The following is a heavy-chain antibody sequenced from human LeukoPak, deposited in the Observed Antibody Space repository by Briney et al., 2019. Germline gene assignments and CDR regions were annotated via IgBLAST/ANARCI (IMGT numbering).Heavy chain of an antibody. Sequence: PSETLSLTCTISGGSISSTSFSWNWIRQPPGKGLEWIGTVYYSGRTNYSPSLNSRVTISVATSKTQFSLTLTSVSAADTATYYCARHWTLTSCIWGQGSLVTVS. CDR1: GGSISSTSFS. D-gene: IGHD2-8*01. J-gene: IGHJ4*02. V-gene: IGHV4-39*01. CDR2: VYYSGRT. CDR3: ARHWTLTSCI.